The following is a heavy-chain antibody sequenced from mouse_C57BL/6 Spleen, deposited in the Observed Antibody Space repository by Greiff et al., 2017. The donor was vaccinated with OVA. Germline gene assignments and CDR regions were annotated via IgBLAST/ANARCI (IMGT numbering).Heavy chain of an antibody. Sequence: VQLVESGAELVRPGTSVKVSCKASGYAFTNYLIEWVKQRPGQGLEWIGVINPGSGGTNYNEKFKGKATLTADKSSSTAYMQLSSLTSEDSAVYFCASPPTVVSSYYAMDYWGQGTSVTVAS. CDR3: ASPPTVVSSYYAMDY. CDR1: GYAFTNYL. J-gene: IGHJ4*01. D-gene: IGHD1-1*01. V-gene: IGHV1-54*01. CDR2: INPGSGGT.